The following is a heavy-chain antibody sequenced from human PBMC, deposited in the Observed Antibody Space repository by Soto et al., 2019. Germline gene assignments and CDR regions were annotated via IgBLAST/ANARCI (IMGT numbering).Heavy chain of an antibody. J-gene: IGHJ3*02. D-gene: IGHD3-22*01. V-gene: IGHV4-31*03. CDR3: ARVVRMYYYDSSGYGGDAFDI. CDR2: IYYSGRT. CDR1: GGSISSGGYY. Sequence: SETLSLTCTVSGGSISSGGYYWSWIRQHPGKGLEWIGYIYYSGRTYYNPSLKSRVTISVDTSKNQFSLKLSSVTAADTAVYYCARVVRMYYYDSSGYGGDAFDIWGQGTMVTVSS.